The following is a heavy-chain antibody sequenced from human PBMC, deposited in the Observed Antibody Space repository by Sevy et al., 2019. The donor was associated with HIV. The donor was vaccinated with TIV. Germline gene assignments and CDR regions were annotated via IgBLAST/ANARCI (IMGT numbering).Heavy chain of an antibody. V-gene: IGHV4-59*01. CDR2: IFDRGSA. CDR3: ARTHGALLRFLEVQWFDA. Sequence: SETLSLTCTVSGGSIRTYYWSWIRQAPGKGLEWIGDIFDRGSADYNSSLKSRVTISADRSKNQLSLKLTSVTAADTAIYYCARTHGALLRFLEVQWFDAWGQGSLVTVSS. J-gene: IGHJ5*02. CDR1: GGSIRTYY. D-gene: IGHD3-3*01.